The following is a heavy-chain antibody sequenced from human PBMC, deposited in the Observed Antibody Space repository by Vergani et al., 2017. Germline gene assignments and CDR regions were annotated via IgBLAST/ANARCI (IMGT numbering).Heavy chain of an antibody. Sequence: QLQLQESGPGLVKPSETLSLTCTVSGGSISSSSYYWGWIRQPPGKGLEWIGSIYYSGSTYYNPSLKSRVTISVDTSKNQFSLKLSSVTAADTAVYYCARAILLWFGESKTSDYYYMDVWGKGTTVTVSS. CDR2: IYYSGST. D-gene: IGHD3-10*01. V-gene: IGHV4-39*01. CDR1: GGSISSSSYY. J-gene: IGHJ6*03. CDR3: ARAILLWFGESKTSDYYYMDV.